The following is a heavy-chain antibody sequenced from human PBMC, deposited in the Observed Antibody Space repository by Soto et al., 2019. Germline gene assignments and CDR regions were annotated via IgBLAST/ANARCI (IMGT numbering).Heavy chain of an antibody. CDR3: ARGPFGVVVPAAMVVDYYYGMDV. V-gene: IGHV1-18*01. D-gene: IGHD2-2*01. CDR1: GYTFTSYG. Sequence: ASVKVSCKASGYTFTSYGISWVRQAPGQGLEWMGWISAYNGNTNYAQKLQGRVTMTTDTSTSTAYMELRSLRSDDTAVYYCARGPFGVVVPAAMVVDYYYGMDVWGQGTTVTVSS. CDR2: ISAYNGNT. J-gene: IGHJ6*02.